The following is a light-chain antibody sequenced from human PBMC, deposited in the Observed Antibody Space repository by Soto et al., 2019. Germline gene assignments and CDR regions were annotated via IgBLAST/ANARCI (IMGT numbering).Light chain of an antibody. CDR1: SSNIGAGYD. J-gene: IGLJ1*01. V-gene: IGLV1-40*01. CDR2: GNS. CDR3: QSYDSSLSV. Sequence: QSVLTQPTSVSGAPGQRVTISCTGSSSNIGAGYDVHWYQQLPGTAPKLLIYGNSNRPSGVPDRFSGSKSGTSASLAITGLQAEDEADYYCQSYDSSLSVFGTGTKVTVL.